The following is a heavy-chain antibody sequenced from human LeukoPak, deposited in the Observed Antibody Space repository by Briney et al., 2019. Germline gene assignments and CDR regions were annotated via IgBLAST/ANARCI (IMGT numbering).Heavy chain of an antibody. CDR1: GFTFSSYA. J-gene: IGHJ6*02. Sequence: PGGSLRLSCAASGFTFSSYAMSWVRQAPGKGLEWVSAISGSGGNTYYADSVKGRFTISRDNSKNTLYLQMNSLRAEDTAVYYCARDSRHDYGDHYYGMDVWGQGTTVTVSS. CDR2: ISGSGGNT. CDR3: ARDSRHDYGDHYYGMDV. V-gene: IGHV3-23*01. D-gene: IGHD4-17*01.